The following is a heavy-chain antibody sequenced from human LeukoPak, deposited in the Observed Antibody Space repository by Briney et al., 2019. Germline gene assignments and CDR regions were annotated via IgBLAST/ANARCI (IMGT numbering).Heavy chain of an antibody. CDR1: GFIFSSYW. V-gene: IGHV3-74*01. CDR2: INSDGSST. Sequence: AGGSLRLSCAASGFIFSSYWMHWVRQAPGKGLVWVSRINSDGSSTSYADSVKGRFTISRDNAKNTLYLQMNSLRAEDTAVYYCARGQYDFWSGYYPVYYYYYYMDVWGKGTTVTVSS. J-gene: IGHJ6*03. D-gene: IGHD3-3*01. CDR3: ARGQYDFWSGYYPVYYYYYYMDV.